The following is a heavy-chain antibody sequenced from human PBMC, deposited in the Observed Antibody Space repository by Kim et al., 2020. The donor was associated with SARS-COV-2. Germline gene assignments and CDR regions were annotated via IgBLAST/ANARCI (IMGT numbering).Heavy chain of an antibody. CDR3: AKDGPFWSGRRGAFDI. CDR1: GFTFDDYA. D-gene: IGHD3-3*01. Sequence: GGSLRLSCAASGFTFDDYAMHWVRQAPGKGLEWVSLISGDGGSTYYADSVKGRFTISRDNSKNSLYLQMNSLRTEDTALYYCAKDGPFWSGRRGAFDIWGQGTMVTVSS. V-gene: IGHV3-43*02. CDR2: ISGDGGST. J-gene: IGHJ3*02.